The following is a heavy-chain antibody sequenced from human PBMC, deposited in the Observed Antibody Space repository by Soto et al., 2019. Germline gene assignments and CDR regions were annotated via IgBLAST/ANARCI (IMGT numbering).Heavy chain of an antibody. Sequence: QVHLVQSGGEMKKLGASVKVSCKASGYTFTDFGISWVRQAPGQGLEWMGWISGFDGDRNYAQKFQGRVTLTTDTSATTAYMELRSLTSDDAAINYCARDYDRWGEDGFEPWCQGNLVTVSS. CDR2: ISGFDGDR. V-gene: IGHV1-18*01. D-gene: IGHD3-16*01. CDR1: GYTFTDFG. CDR3: ARDYDRWGEDGFEP. J-gene: IGHJ5*02.